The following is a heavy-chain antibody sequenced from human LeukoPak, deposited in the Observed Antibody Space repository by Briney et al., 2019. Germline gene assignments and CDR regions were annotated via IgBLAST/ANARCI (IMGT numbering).Heavy chain of an antibody. D-gene: IGHD1-26*01. Sequence: GGSLRLSCAASGFTFSSYGMHWVRQAPGKGLEWVGRIKSKTDGGTTDYAAPGKGRFTISRDDSKNTLYLQMNSLKTEDTAVDYCTTVIVGATSRGQGTLVTASS. CDR2: IKSKTDGGTT. V-gene: IGHV3-15*01. CDR1: GFTFSSYG. CDR3: TTVIVGATS. J-gene: IGHJ4*02.